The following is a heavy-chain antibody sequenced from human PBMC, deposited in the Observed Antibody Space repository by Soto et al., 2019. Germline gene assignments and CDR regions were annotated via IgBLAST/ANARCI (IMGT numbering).Heavy chain of an antibody. CDR3: ARHTPAISISDH. V-gene: IGHV4-39*01. J-gene: IGHJ4*02. D-gene: IGHD2-15*01. Sequence: QLQLQESGPGLVKPSETLSLTCTVSGGSISSSSYYWGWIRQPPGKGLEWIGSIYYSGSTYYNPSLKSRVTLSVDTSKTHFSLKLRSVTAADTAVYYCARHTPAISISDHWGQGTLVTVS. CDR1: GGSISSSSYY. CDR2: IYYSGST.